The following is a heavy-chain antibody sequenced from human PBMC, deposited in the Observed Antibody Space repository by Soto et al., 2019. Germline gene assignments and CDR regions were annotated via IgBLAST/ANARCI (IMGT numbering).Heavy chain of an antibody. CDR1: GGSISSYY. CDR2: IYYSGST. D-gene: IGHD4-4*01. J-gene: IGHJ6*03. Sequence: SETLSLTCTVSGGSISSYYWSWIRQPPGKGLEWIGYIYYSGSTNYNPSLKSRVTISVDTSKNQFSLKLSSVTAADTAVYYCARDKVTRPTVTTWLPADYYYYYMDVWGKGTTVTVSS. CDR3: ARDKVTRPTVTTWLPADYYYYYMDV. V-gene: IGHV4-59*01.